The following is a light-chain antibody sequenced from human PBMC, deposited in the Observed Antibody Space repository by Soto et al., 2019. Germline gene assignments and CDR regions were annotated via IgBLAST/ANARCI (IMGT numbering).Light chain of an antibody. Sequence: DIHVTPSSSYLSASVGDRVTITCRASQSISSYLNWYQQKPGKAPKLLIYDASILQSGVPSRFSGSGSGTDFTLTISSLQPEDFATYYCQQYYSIPPTFGQGTKVDI. J-gene: IGKJ1*01. CDR3: QQYYSIPPT. CDR2: DAS. V-gene: IGKV1-39*01. CDR1: QSISSY.